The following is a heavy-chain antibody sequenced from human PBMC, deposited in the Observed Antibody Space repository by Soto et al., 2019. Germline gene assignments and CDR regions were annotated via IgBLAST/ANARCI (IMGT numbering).Heavy chain of an antibody. J-gene: IGHJ4*02. D-gene: IGHD2-2*01. CDR2: IYYSGST. Sequence: QLQLQKSGPGLVKPSETLSLTCSVSGGSINNYYWSWIRQPPGKGLEWIGFIYYSGSTKYNPSLKSRVTISVGTSKHQFSLKLTSVTAADTAIYYCARGGTMRFYDYWGQGTLVTVSS. V-gene: IGHV4-59*01. CDR1: GGSINNYY. CDR3: ARGGTMRFYDY.